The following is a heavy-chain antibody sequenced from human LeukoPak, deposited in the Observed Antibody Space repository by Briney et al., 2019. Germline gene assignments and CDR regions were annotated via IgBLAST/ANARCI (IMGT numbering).Heavy chain of an antibody. J-gene: IGHJ4*02. V-gene: IGHV4-61*01. CDR2: LSYSGST. CDR1: GGSVSSSSYY. CDR3: ARYPHCSSTDCYVT. D-gene: IGHD2-2*01. Sequence: PSETLSLTCTVSGGSVSSSSYYWSWIRQPPGKGLEWIGYLSYSGSTNYNPSLKSRVSISVDTSKNQFPLKLSSVTAADTAVYYCARYPHCSSTDCYVTWGQGTLVIVPA.